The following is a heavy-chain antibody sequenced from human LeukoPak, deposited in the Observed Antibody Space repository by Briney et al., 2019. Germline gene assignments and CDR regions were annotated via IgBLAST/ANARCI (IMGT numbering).Heavy chain of an antibody. V-gene: IGHV1-8*01. D-gene: IGHD2-8*01. CDR1: GHTFTSYN. J-gene: IGHJ3*02. CDR3: ARTKTDHDAFDI. CDR2: MNPNSGNT. Sequence: ASVKVSCKVSGHTFTSYNINWVRQATGQGLEWMGWMNPNSGNTAYAQKFQGRVTMTRYTSISTAYMELSSLRSEDTAVYYCARTKTDHDAFDIWGQGTMVTVSS.